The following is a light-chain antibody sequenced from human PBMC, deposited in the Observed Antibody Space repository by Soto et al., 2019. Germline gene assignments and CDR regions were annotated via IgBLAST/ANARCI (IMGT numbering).Light chain of an antibody. J-gene: IGKJ1*01. V-gene: IGKV3-15*01. CDR3: QQYNNWPRP. Sequence: RVMTQSPATLSVSPGERATLSCRASQSVSSNLAWYQQKPGQAPRLLIYGASTRATGIPARFSGSGSGTEFTLTISSLQSEDFAVYYCQQYNNWPRPFGQGSKVDIK. CDR2: GAS. CDR1: QSVSSN.